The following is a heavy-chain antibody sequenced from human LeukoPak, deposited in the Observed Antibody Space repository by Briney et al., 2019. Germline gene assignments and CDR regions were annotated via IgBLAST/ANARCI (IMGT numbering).Heavy chain of an antibody. J-gene: IGHJ4*02. CDR2: IWYDGNHK. V-gene: IGHV3-33*06. CDR3: AKAPKRYCPSASCQGYFDY. D-gene: IGHD2-2*01. Sequence: GGSLRLSCAASGFTFSSDGMHWVRQAPGKGLEWVAIIWYDGNHKYYVDSVKGRFTISRDNSKNTLYLQMDSLRAEDTAVYYCAKAPKRYCPSASCQGYFDYWGQGTLVTVSS. CDR1: GFTFSSDG.